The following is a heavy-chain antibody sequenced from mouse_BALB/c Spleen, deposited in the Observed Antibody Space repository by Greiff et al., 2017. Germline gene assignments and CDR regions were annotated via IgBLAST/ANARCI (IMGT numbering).Heavy chain of an antibody. CDR3: ARSGLRPSMDY. J-gene: IGHJ4*01. Sequence: EVQGVESGGGLVQPGGSRKLSCAASGFTFSSFGMHWVRQAPEKGLEWVAYISSGSSTIYYADTVKGRFTISRDNPKNTLFLQMTSLRSEDTAMYYCARSGLRPSMDYWGQGTSVTVSS. CDR2: ISSGSSTI. V-gene: IGHV5-17*02. CDR1: GFTFSSFG. D-gene: IGHD1-2*01.